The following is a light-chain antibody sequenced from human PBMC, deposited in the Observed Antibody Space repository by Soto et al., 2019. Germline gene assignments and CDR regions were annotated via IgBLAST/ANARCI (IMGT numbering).Light chain of an antibody. Sequence: EIVVTQSAATLSLSPGERATLSCGASQSLSSSYLAWYQQKPGLAPRLLIYDASSRATGIPDRFSGSGSGTDFTLTISRLEPEDFAVYYCQQYGSSPLTFGGGTKVDIK. J-gene: IGKJ4*01. CDR3: QQYGSSPLT. CDR1: QSLSSSY. V-gene: IGKV3D-20*01. CDR2: DAS.